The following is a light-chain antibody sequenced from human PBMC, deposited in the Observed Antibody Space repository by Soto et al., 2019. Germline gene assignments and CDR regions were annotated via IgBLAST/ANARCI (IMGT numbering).Light chain of an antibody. Sequence: IVFPPSPGPPFFSPGERATHSWTAHQSVSSSYLAWYQQKPGQAPRLLIYGASSRATGIPDRFSGSGSGTDFTLTISRLEPEDFAVYYCQQYGSSPPKTFGQGTKVDIK. J-gene: IGKJ1*01. CDR3: QQYGSSPPKT. CDR2: GAS. V-gene: IGKV3-20*01. CDR1: QSVSSSY.